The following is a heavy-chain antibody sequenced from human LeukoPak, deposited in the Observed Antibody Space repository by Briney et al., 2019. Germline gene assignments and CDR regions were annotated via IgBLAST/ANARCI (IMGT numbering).Heavy chain of an antibody. CDR3: ARGRTTVVTLGGY. V-gene: IGHV3-30-3*01. D-gene: IGHD4-23*01. CDR1: GFTFSSYA. Sequence: GRSLRLSCAASGFTFSSYAMHWVRQAPGKGLEWVAVISYDGSNKYYADSVKGRFTISRDNSKNTLYLQMNSLRAEDTAVYYCARGRTTVVTLGGYWGQGTLVTVSS. CDR2: ISYDGSNK. J-gene: IGHJ4*02.